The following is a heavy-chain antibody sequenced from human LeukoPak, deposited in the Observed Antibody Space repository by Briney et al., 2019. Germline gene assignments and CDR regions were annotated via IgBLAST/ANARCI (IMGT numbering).Heavy chain of an antibody. V-gene: IGHV1-46*01. CDR2: INPSSGSA. CDR3: ARDWAHGSFDY. Sequence: ASVKVSCKASGYTFSGYSMHWVRQAPGQGPEWMGMINPSSGSATYAQKFQGSVTMTRDTSTTTRYMELSSLRSEDTAVYYCARDWAHGSFDYWGQGTPVIVSS. J-gene: IGHJ4*02. D-gene: IGHD3-10*01. CDR1: GYTFSGYS.